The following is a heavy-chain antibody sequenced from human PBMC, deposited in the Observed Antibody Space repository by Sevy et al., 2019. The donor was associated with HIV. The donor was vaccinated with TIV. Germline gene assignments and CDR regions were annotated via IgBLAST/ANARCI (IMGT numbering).Heavy chain of an antibody. CDR3: ARDANIAAHSYYYYGMDV. J-gene: IGHJ6*02. CDR1: GDSVSSGSYY. CDR2: IYYSGST. V-gene: IGHV4-61*01. Sequence: SETLSLTCTVSGDSVSSGSYYWSWIRQPPGKGLEWIGYIYYSGSTNYNPSLKSRVTISVDTSKNQFSLKLSSVTAADTAVYYCARDANIAAHSYYYYGMDVWGQGTTVTVSS. D-gene: IGHD6-6*01.